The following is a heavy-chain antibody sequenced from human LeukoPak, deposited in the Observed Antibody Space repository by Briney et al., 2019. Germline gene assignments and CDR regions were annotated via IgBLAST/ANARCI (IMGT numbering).Heavy chain of an antibody. CDR3: ARGWQRYYYSSGPLDY. D-gene: IGHD6-19*01. CDR1: GGSISSYY. CDR2: IYYSGST. V-gene: IGHV4-59*12. J-gene: IGHJ4*02. Sequence: KPSETLSLTCTVSGGSISSYYWSWIRQPPGKGLEWIGYIYYSGSTNYNPSLKSRVTISVDTSKNQFSLKLSSVTAADTAVYYCARGWQRYYYSSGPLDYWGQGTLVTVSS.